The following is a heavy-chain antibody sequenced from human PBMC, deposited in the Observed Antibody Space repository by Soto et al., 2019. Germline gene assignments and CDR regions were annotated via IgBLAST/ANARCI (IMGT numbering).Heavy chain of an antibody. V-gene: IGHV3-74*01. Sequence: EVQLVESGGGLVQPGGSLRLSCTASGFTFSSHWMHWVRQAPGKGLVWVSRMNEDGSHILYADSVKGRFTISRDNSKNTLFLQMNSLGAEDTAVYFCSRGIIGWAGIDHWCQGILVSVSS. CDR3: SRGIIGWAGIDH. CDR2: MNEDGSHI. D-gene: IGHD6-19*01. J-gene: IGHJ4*02. CDR1: GFTFSSHW.